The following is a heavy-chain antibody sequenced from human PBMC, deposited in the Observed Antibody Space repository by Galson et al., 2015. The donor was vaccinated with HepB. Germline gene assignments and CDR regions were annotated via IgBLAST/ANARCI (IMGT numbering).Heavy chain of an antibody. Sequence: ETLSLTCAVSGGSINSGGYNWGWIRQPPGKGLEWIGAIYHTGGTYYSPSLRSRITISVDTSKNHFSLRLTSVTAADTALYYCAVLPDSGLFNYWGQGILVTVSS. J-gene: IGHJ4*02. V-gene: IGHV4-39*01. D-gene: IGHD6-25*01. CDR2: IYHTGGT. CDR1: GGSINSGGYN. CDR3: AVLPDSGLFNY.